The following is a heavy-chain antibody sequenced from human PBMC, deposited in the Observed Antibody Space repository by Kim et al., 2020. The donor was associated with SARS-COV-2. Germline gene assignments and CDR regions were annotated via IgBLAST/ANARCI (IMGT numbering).Heavy chain of an antibody. J-gene: IGHJ6*02. CDR1: GFTFSIYA. CDR3: AKGGQWLGYYYGFDV. Sequence: GGSLRLSCSASGFTFSIYAMSWVRQAPGKGLEWVSAISGSGGGTYYADSVKGRFTISRDNSKNTLYQQMKSLRAEDTAVYYCAKGGQWLGYYYGFDVWGQGTTVAVSS. V-gene: IGHV3-23*01. CDR2: ISGSGGGT. D-gene: IGHD6-19*01.